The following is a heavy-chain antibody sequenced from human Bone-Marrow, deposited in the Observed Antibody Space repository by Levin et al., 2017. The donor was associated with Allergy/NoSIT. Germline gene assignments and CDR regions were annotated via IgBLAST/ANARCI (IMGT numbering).Heavy chain of an antibody. J-gene: IGHJ4*02. D-gene: IGHD3-10*01. Sequence: SGPTLVKPTQTLTLTCTFSGFSLTTRGVGVGWIRQPPGKALEWLALIYWDDDKGYSPSLKSRLTITKDTFKDQVVLTLTNVDPVDTATYYCAHIINSYGPGSFVYWGQGTLVTVSS. CDR2: IYWDDDK. CDR1: GFSLTTRGVG. CDR3: AHIINSYGPGSFVY. V-gene: IGHV2-5*02.